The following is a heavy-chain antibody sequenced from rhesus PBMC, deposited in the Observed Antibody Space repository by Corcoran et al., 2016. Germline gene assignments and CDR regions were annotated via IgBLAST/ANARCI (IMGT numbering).Heavy chain of an antibody. CDR2: IVGYSDST. Sequence: QVQLRESGPGLVKPSETLSLTCTVSGASISSNWLSWIRQPPGKGLEWIGGIVGYSDSTNYNPSLKSRVTVSKDASKNQFFLKLNSVTAADTAVYYCARDRSYGNSYGLDSWGQRVVVTVSS. D-gene: IGHD4-35*01. J-gene: IGHJ6*01. CDR3: ARDRSYGNSYGLDS. CDR1: GASISSNW. V-gene: IGHV4-80*01.